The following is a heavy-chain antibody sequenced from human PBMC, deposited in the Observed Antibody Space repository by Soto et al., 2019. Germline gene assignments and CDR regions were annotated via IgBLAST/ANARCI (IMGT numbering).Heavy chain of an antibody. CDR3: ARQNPGYSSGWYRGVDYYYGMDV. CDR1: GGSISSSSYY. J-gene: IGHJ6*02. D-gene: IGHD6-19*01. CDR2: IYYSGST. Sequence: TSETLSLTCTVSGGSISSSSYYWGWIRQPPGKGLEWIGSIYYSGSTYYNPSLKSRVTISVDTSKNQFSLKLSSVTAADTAVYYCARQNPGYSSGWYRGVDYYYGMDVWGQGTTVTVSS. V-gene: IGHV4-39*01.